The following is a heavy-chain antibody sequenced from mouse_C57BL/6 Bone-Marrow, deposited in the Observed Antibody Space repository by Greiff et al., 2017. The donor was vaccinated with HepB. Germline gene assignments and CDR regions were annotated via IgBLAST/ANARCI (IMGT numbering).Heavy chain of an antibody. D-gene: IGHD1-1*01. CDR2: IDAENGDT. CDR3: TVIYYYGSSREG. J-gene: IGHJ2*01. CDR1: GFNIKDDY. V-gene: IGHV14-4*01. Sequence: EVQLQQSGAELVRPGASVKLSCTASGFNIKDDYMHWVKQRPEQGLEWIGWIDAENGDTEYASKFQGKATITADTSSNAAYLQLSSLTSEDTAVYYCTVIYYYGSSREGWGKGTTLSVAS.